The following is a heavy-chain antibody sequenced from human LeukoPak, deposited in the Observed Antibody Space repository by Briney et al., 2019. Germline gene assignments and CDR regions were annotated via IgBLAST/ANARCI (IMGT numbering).Heavy chain of an antibody. J-gene: IGHJ4*02. CDR2: ISWNSGSI. CDR1: GFTFDDYA. V-gene: IGHV3-9*01. CDR3: AKDNRRHYTSGPNPDSLH. D-gene: IGHD6-19*01. Sequence: QPGGSLRLSCAASGFTFDDYAMHWVRQAPGKGLEWVSGISWNSGSIDYADSVKGRFTISRDNAKNSLYLQMNGLRVEDTAFYYCAKDNRRHYTSGPNPDSLHWGQGALVTVSS.